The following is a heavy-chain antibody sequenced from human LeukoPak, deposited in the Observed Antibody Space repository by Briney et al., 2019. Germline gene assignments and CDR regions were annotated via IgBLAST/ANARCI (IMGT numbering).Heavy chain of an antibody. D-gene: IGHD2-15*01. J-gene: IGHJ4*02. V-gene: IGHV4-59*08. CDR1: GGSISSYY. CDR3: VRSSTYHLFDD. CDR2: IYYSGST. Sequence: SETLSLTCSVSGGSISSYYWSWIRQSPGKGLEWTGFIYYSGSTNYNPSLKSRVTISVDTSKNQFSLKLSSVTAADTAVYYCVRSSTYHLFDDWGQGTLVTVSS.